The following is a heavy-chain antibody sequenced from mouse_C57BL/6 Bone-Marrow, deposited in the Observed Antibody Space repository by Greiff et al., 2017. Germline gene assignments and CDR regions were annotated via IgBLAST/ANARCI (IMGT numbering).Heavy chain of an antibody. D-gene: IGHD2-3*01. Sequence: EVHLVESGGDLVKPGGSLKLSCAASGFTFSSYGMSWVRQTPDKRLEWVATISSGGSYTYYPDSVKGRFTISRDNAKKTLYLQMSSLKSEDTAMYYCARHGFYVGNFDYWGQGTTLTVSS. J-gene: IGHJ2*01. CDR2: ISSGGSYT. CDR1: GFTFSSYG. CDR3: ARHGFYVGNFDY. V-gene: IGHV5-6*01.